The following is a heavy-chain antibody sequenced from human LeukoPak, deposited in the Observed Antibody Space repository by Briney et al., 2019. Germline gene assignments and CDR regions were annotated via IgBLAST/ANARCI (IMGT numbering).Heavy chain of an antibody. CDR3: TTDRSFWDWSGYDHVDY. V-gene: IGHV3-21*03. J-gene: IGHJ4*02. Sequence: MTGGSLRLSCAASGFTFSSYSMNWVRQAPGKGLEWVSSISSSSSYIYYADSVKGRFTISRDNAKNSLYLQMNSLKTEDTAVYYCTTDRSFWDWSGYDHVDYWGQGTLVTVSS. CDR1: GFTFSSYS. D-gene: IGHD3-3*01. CDR2: ISSSSSYI.